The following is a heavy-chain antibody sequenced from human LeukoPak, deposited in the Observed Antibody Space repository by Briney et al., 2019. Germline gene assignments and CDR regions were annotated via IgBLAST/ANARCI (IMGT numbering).Heavy chain of an antibody. D-gene: IGHD3-9*01. Sequence: GRSLRLSCAASGFTFDDYAMHWVRQAPGKGLEWVSGISWNSGSIGYADSVKGRFTISRDNAKNSLYLQMNSLRAEDTDLYYCAKVAGYRASYFDYWGQGTLVTVSS. CDR2: ISWNSGSI. J-gene: IGHJ4*02. CDR1: GFTFDDYA. CDR3: AKVAGYRASYFDY. V-gene: IGHV3-9*01.